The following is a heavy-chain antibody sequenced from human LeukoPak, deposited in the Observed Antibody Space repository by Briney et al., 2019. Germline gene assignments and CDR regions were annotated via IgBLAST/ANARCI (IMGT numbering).Heavy chain of an antibody. CDR2: INWNGGST. CDR3: ARLGLYYYDSSGYYSDY. J-gene: IGHJ4*02. Sequence: GGSLRLSCAASGFTFDDYGMSWVRQAPGKGLEWVSGINWNGGSTGYADSVKGRFTISRDNAKNSLYLQMNSLRAEDTALYYCARLGLYYYDSSGYYSDYWGQGTLVTVSS. D-gene: IGHD3-22*01. CDR1: GFTFDDYG. V-gene: IGHV3-20*04.